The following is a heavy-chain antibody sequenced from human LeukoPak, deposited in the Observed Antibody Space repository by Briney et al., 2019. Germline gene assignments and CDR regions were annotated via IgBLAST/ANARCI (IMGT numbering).Heavy chain of an antibody. Sequence: ASVKVSCKASGYTFTSYGISWVRQAPGQGLEWMGWISAYNGNTNYAQKLQGRVTMTTDTSTSTAYMELRGLRSDDTAVYYCAREFTYYDSSGYFPWGQGTLVTVSS. J-gene: IGHJ5*02. CDR2: ISAYNGNT. D-gene: IGHD3-22*01. CDR1: GYTFTSYG. V-gene: IGHV1-18*01. CDR3: AREFTYYDSSGYFP.